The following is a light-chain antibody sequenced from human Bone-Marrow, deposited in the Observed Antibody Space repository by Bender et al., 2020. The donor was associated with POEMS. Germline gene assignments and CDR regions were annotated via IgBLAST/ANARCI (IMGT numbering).Light chain of an antibody. Sequence: QSVLTQPPSVSGAPGQRVTISCTGSRSNIGAGYDVHWYQQVPGTAPKLLIYGNTNRASGAPDRFSGSKSGTSASLAITGLQSEDEADYYCAAWDAGLSGGVFGGGTKLTVL. CDR1: RSNIGAGYD. J-gene: IGLJ3*02. V-gene: IGLV1-40*01. CDR2: GNT. CDR3: AAWDAGLSGGV.